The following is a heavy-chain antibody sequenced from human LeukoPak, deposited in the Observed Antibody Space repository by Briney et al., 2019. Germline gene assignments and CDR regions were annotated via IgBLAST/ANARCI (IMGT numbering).Heavy chain of an antibody. V-gene: IGHV3-23*01. D-gene: IGHD1-26*01. CDR3: AKDGEWELSGAYFDY. CDR2: ISGSGGST. J-gene: IGHJ4*02. CDR1: GFTFSSYA. Sequence: GGSLRLSCAASGFTFSSYAMSWVRQAPGKGLEWVSAISGSGGSTYYADSVKGRFTISRDNPKNTLYLQMNSLRAEDTAVYYCAKDGEWELSGAYFDYWGQGTLVTVSS.